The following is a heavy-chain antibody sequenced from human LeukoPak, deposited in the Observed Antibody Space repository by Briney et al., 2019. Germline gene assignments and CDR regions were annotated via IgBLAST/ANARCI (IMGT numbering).Heavy chain of an antibody. V-gene: IGHV1-2*02. CDR1: GFTFTGYF. D-gene: IGHD3-10*01. Sequence: ASVEVSCKASGFTFTGYFIYWVRQAPGQGLEWMGWINPNSGGTFYAQKFQGRVTMTRDTSISTAYMELGRLRSDDTAVYYCARDRVKTPRRDSFGNWGQGTLVTVSS. CDR2: INPNSGGT. CDR3: ARDRVKTPRRDSFGN. J-gene: IGHJ4*02.